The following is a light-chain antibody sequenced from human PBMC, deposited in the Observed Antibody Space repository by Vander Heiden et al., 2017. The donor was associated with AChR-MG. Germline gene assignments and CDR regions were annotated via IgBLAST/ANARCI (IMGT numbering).Light chain of an antibody. CDR3: QVWDSSSVV. J-gene: IGLJ2*01. Sequence: SYALTQPLSVSVALGQTARITCGGNNIGSKNVHGNQQKPGQAPVLVIYRDSNRPSGIPERFSGSNSGNTATLTISRAQAGDEDDYYCQVWDSSSVVFGGGTKLTVL. CDR1: NIGSKN. V-gene: IGLV3-9*01. CDR2: RDS.